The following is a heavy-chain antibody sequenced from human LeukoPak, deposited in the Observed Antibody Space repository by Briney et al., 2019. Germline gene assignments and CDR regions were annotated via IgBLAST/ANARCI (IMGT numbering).Heavy chain of an antibody. J-gene: IGHJ4*02. D-gene: IGHD1-26*01. Sequence: RASVKVSCKASGYTFTGYYMHWVRQAPGQGLEWMGWINPNSGGTNYAQKFQGRVTISVDTSKNQFSLKLSSVTAADTAVYYCARDGGGSPDYWGQGTLVTVSS. CDR3: ARDGGGSPDY. CDR2: INPNSGGT. V-gene: IGHV1-2*02. CDR1: GYTFTGYY.